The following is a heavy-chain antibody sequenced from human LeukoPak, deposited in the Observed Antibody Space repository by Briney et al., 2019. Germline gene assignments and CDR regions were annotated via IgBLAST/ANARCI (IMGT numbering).Heavy chain of an antibody. CDR1: GGSISSSSYY. D-gene: IGHD3-3*01. Sequence: SETLSLTCTVSGGSISSSSYYWGWIRQPPGKGLEWIGSSYYSGSTYYNPSPKSRVTISVDTSKNQFSLKLSSVTAADTAVYYCASPAGPYDFWSGGPLDYWGQGTLVTVSS. V-gene: IGHV4-39*01. J-gene: IGHJ4*02. CDR2: SYYSGST. CDR3: ASPAGPYDFWSGGPLDY.